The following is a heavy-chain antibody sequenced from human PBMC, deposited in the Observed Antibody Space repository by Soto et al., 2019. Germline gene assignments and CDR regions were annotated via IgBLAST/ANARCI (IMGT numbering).Heavy chain of an antibody. V-gene: IGHV3-33*01. J-gene: IGHJ5*02. CDR3: ARGGCSGGSCYSGNWFDP. CDR1: GFTFSSYG. Sequence: QVQLVESGGGVVQPGRSLRLSCAASGFTFSSYGMLWVRQAPGKGLEWVAVIWYDGSNKYYADSVKGRFTISRDNSKNTLYLQMNSLRAEDTAVYYCARGGCSGGSCYSGNWFDPWGQGTLVTVSS. CDR2: IWYDGSNK. D-gene: IGHD2-15*01.